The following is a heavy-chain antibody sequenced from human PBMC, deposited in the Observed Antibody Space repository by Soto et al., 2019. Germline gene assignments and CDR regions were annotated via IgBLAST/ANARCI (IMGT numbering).Heavy chain of an antibody. CDR2: INAGNGNT. V-gene: IGHV1-3*05. CDR3: ARGSGWYPPFDY. J-gene: IGHJ4*02. CDR1: GYTFTSYA. Sequence: QVQLVQSGAEEKKPGASVKVSCKASGYTFTSYAMHWVRQAPGQRLEWMGWINAGNGNTKYSQKFQGRVTITRDTSASTGYMELSSLGSEDTAVYYCARGSGWYPPFDYWGQGTLVIVSS. D-gene: IGHD6-19*01.